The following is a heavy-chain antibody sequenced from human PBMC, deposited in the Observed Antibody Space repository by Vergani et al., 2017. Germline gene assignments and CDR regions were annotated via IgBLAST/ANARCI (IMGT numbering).Heavy chain of an antibody. CDR2: ISSSSSTI. J-gene: IGHJ4*02. CDR1: GFTFSSYS. V-gene: IGHV3-48*01. CDR3: AKEEVDYFDY. D-gene: IGHD2-15*01. Sequence: EVQLVESGGGLVQPGGSLRLSCAASGFTFSSYSMNWVRQAPGKGLEWVSYISSSSSTIYYADSVKGRFTISRDNSKNTLYLQMNSLRAEDTAVYYCAKEEVDYFDYWGQGTLVTVSS.